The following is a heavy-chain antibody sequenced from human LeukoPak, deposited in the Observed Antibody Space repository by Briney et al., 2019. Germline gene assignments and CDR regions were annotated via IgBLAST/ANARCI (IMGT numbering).Heavy chain of an antibody. J-gene: IGHJ4*02. V-gene: IGHV3-21*01. Sequence: PGGSLRLSCAASGFTFSSYSMNWVRQAPGKGLEWVSSISSSSSYIYYADSVKGRFTISRDNSKNTLYLQMNSLRAEDTAVYYCARGADDYGDYYFDYWGQGTLVTVSS. CDR1: GFTFSSYS. D-gene: IGHD4-17*01. CDR2: ISSSSSYI. CDR3: ARGADDYGDYYFDY.